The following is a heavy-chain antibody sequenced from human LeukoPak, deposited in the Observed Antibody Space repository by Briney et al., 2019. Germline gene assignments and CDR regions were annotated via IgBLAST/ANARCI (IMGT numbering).Heavy chain of an antibody. D-gene: IGHD5-18*01. J-gene: IGHJ4*02. V-gene: IGHV4-34*01. CDR2: INHSGST. CDR1: GGPFSGYY. Sequence: PSETLSLTCAVYGGPFSGYYWSWIRQPPGKGLEWIGEINHSGSTNYNPSLKSRVTISVDTSKNQFSLKLSSVTAADTAVYYCARSGYRVYFDYWGQGTLVTVSS. CDR3: ARSGYRVYFDY.